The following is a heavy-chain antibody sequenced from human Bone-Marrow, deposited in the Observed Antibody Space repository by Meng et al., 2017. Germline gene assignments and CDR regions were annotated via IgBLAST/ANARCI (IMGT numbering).Heavy chain of an antibody. V-gene: IGHV3-23*01. D-gene: IGHD6-13*01. CDR3: AKDKVIAAAGTPYGMDV. CDR1: GFTFSSYA. Sequence: GESLKISCAASGFTFSSYAMSWVRQAPGKGLEWVSAISGSGGSTYYADSVKGRSTISRDNSKNTLYLQMNSLRAEDTAVYYCAKDKVIAAAGTPYGMDVWGQGTTVTGAS. J-gene: IGHJ6*02. CDR2: ISGSGGST.